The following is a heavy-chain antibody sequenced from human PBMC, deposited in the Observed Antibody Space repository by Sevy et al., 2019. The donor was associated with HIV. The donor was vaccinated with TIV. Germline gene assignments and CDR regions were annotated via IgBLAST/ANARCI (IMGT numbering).Heavy chain of an antibody. Sequence: GGSLRRSCAASGFTFSIYTMSWVRQAPGKGLEWVSTFCFGGSKIYYADAVKGRFTISRDNSRNTVYLQMNSLRADDTAVYYCAREGCTQPHDYWGQGTLVTVSS. D-gene: IGHD2-8*01. CDR2: FCFGGSKI. V-gene: IGHV3-23*01. CDR1: GFTFSIYT. J-gene: IGHJ4*02. CDR3: AREGCTQPHDY.